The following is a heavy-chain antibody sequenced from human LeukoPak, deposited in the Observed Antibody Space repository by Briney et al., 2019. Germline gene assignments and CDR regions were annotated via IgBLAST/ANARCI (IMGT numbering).Heavy chain of an antibody. CDR1: GYTFTSYG. V-gene: IGHV1-18*04. CDR2: ISAYNGNT. D-gene: IGHD5-18*01. CDR3: ARDESDVDTAETGIDY. Sequence: ASVKVSCKASGYTFTSYGISWVRQAPGQGLEWMGWISAYNGNTNYAQKLQGRVTMTTDTSTSTAYMEPRSLRSDDTAVYYCARDESDVDTAETGIDYWGQGTLVTVSS. J-gene: IGHJ4*02.